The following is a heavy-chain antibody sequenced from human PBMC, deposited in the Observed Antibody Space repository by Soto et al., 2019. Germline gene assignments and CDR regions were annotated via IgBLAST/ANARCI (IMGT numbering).Heavy chain of an antibody. CDR2: IIPIFGTA. CDR1: GGTFSSYA. Sequence: GASVKVSCKASGGTFSSYAISWVRQAPGQGLEWMGGIIPIFGTANYAQKFQGRVTITADKSTSTAYMELSSLRSEDTAVYYCAEIPGGSFWSGYNNWFDPWGQGTLVTVSS. J-gene: IGHJ5*02. D-gene: IGHD3-3*01. CDR3: AEIPGGSFWSGYNNWFDP. V-gene: IGHV1-69*06.